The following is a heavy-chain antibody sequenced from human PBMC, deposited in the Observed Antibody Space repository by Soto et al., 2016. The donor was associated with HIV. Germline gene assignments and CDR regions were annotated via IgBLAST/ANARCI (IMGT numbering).Heavy chain of an antibody. CDR2: MNPNSGNT. Sequence: QVQLVQSGAEVKKPGASVKVSCKASGHTFTSYDINWVRQATGQGLEWMGWMNPNSGNTGYAQNFQGRVTITRNTSISTAYMELSSLRSEDTAVYYCARSLGSGWFQDFQHWGQGTLVTVSS. J-gene: IGHJ1*01. CDR1: GHTFTSYD. CDR3: ARSLGSGWFQDFQH. D-gene: IGHD6-19*01. V-gene: IGHV1-8*03.